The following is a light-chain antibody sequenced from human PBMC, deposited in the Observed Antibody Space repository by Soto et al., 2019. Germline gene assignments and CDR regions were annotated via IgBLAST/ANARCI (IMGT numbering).Light chain of an antibody. Sequence: QSALTQPASVSASPGQSITISCTGTNSDVGGYNYVSWYQQFPDKAPKLVIFDVSDRPSGVSNRFSGSKSGNTASLTISGLQAEDEAYYYCSSYTSSSTRVFGTGTKLTVL. V-gene: IGLV2-14*01. CDR3: SSYTSSSTRV. J-gene: IGLJ1*01. CDR2: DVS. CDR1: NSDVGGYNY.